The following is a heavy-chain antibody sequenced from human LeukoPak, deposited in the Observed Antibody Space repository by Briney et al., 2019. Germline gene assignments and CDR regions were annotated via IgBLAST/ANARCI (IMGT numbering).Heavy chain of an antibody. CDR3: ARLAGDQAFDY. V-gene: IGHV4-59*08. CDR1: GGSISSYY. D-gene: IGHD7-27*01. J-gene: IGHJ4*02. CDR2: IYYSGST. Sequence: PSETPSLTCTVSGGSISSYYWSWIRQPPGKGLEWIGYIYYSGSTNYNPSLKSRVTISVDTSKNQFSLKLSSVTAADTAVYYCARLAGDQAFDYWGQGTLVTVSS.